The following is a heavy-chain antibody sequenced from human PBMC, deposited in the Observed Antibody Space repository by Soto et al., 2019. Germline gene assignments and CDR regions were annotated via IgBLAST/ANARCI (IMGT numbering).Heavy chain of an antibody. CDR3: AKGKPTVDIDRFDP. D-gene: IGHD4-4*01. CDR2: LIGGHYGT. CDR1: GFTLQTYA. V-gene: IGHV3-23*01. J-gene: IGHJ5*02. Sequence: GGSLRLSCTASGFTLQTYAMAWVRQAPGKGLEWVSTLIGGHYGTAYSYSLKGRFTVSRDNSKNCLYLQMNSLGVEDTAMYFCAKGKPTVDIDRFDPWGQGSLVTVSS.